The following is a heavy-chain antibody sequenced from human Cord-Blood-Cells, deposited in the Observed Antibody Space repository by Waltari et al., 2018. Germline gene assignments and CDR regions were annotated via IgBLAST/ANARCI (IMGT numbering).Heavy chain of an antibody. V-gene: IGHV3-23*01. CDR1: FTFSSYA. Sequence: FTFSSYAMSWVRQAPGKGLEWVSAISGSGGSTYYADSVKGRFTISRDNSKNTLYLQMNSLRAEDTAVYYCAKAYYYDSSGFFDYWGQGTLVTVSS. J-gene: IGHJ4*02. CDR3: AKAYYYDSSGFFDY. CDR2: ISGSGGST. D-gene: IGHD3-22*01.